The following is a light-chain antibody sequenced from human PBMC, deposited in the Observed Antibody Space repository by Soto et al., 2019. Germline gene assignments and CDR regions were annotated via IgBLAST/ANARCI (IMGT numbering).Light chain of an antibody. CDR2: GAS. J-gene: IGKJ1*01. Sequence: EIVMTQSPATLSVSPGETATLSCRASQGISRTLAWYQQKPGQAPRLLIYGASTRATGIPARFSGSGSGTEFTLTISSLQSEDFAVYYCQQYNNWPPWTFGQGTKVDIK. CDR1: QGISRT. V-gene: IGKV3-15*01. CDR3: QQYNNWPPWT.